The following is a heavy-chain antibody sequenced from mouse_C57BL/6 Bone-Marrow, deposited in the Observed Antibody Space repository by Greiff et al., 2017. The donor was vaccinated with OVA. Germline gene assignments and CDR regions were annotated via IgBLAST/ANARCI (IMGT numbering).Heavy chain of an antibody. CDR3: AMRNITTVVAGDYAMDY. J-gene: IGHJ4*01. V-gene: IGHV1-74*01. D-gene: IGHD1-1*01. CDR2: IHPSDSDT. Sequence: QVQLQQPGADLVKPGASVKMSCKASGYTFTSYWMHWVKQRPGQGLEWIGRIHPSDSDTNYNQKFKGKATLTVDKSSSTAYMQLSSLTSEDSAVYYCAMRNITTVVAGDYAMDYWGQGTSVTVSS. CDR1: GYTFTSYW.